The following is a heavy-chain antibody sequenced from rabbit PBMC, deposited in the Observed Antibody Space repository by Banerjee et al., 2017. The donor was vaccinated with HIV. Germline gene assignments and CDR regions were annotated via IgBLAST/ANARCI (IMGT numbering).Heavy chain of an antibody. Sequence: QQQLEESGGGLVKPGGSLTLTCKASGLDFSSSFWICWVRQAPGKGLEWVGCIYTGSGATYYANWVNGRFTISRSTSLNTVDLKVTSLTAADTATYFCARDPGAFGDLPLRGPGTLVTVS. J-gene: IGHJ4*01. V-gene: IGHV1S43*01. CDR1: GLDFSSSFW. CDR3: ARDPGAFGDLPL. CDR2: IYTGSGAT. D-gene: IGHD5-1*01.